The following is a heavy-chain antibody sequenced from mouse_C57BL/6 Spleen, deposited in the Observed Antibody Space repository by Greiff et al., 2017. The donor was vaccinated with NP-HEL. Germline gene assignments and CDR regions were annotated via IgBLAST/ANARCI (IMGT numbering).Heavy chain of an antibody. J-gene: IGHJ3*01. CDR2: INPGNSDT. D-gene: IGHD1-1*01. CDR1: GYTFTNYW. Sequence: EVQLKQSGTVLVRPGASVKMSCKTSGYTFTNYWMHWVKQRPGQGLEWIGAINPGNSDTSYNQKFKGKAKLTAVTSASTAYMELSSLTNEDSAVYYCTTYGSSYVGFAYWGQGTLVTVSA. V-gene: IGHV1-5*01. CDR3: TTYGSSYVGFAY.